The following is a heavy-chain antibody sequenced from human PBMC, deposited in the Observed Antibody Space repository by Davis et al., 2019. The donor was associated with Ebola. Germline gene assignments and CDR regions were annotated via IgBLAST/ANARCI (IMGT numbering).Heavy chain of an antibody. V-gene: IGHV3-30*03. CDR3: AREGQQPSGEYFQH. Sequence: PGGSLRLSCAASGFTFSSYGMHWVRQAPGKGLEWVAVISYDGSNKYYADSVKGRFTISRDNSKNTLYLQMNSLRAEDTAVYYCAREGQQPSGEYFQHWGQGTLVTVSS. D-gene: IGHD6-13*01. CDR2: ISYDGSNK. J-gene: IGHJ1*01. CDR1: GFTFSSYG.